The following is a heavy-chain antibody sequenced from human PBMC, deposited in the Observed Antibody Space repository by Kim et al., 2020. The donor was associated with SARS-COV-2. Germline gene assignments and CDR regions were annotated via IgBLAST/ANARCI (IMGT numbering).Heavy chain of an antibody. J-gene: IGHJ4*02. V-gene: IGHV3-30*02. D-gene: IGHD3-22*01. CDR3: AEADSSGYSFDD. Sequence: LKGRFTITRDNSKNTLYQLMNRLRTEDTAVYYCAEADSSGYSFDDWGQGTLVTVSS.